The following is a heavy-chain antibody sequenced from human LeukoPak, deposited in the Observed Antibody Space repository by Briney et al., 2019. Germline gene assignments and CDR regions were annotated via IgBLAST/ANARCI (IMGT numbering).Heavy chain of an antibody. D-gene: IGHD3-10*01. J-gene: IGHJ4*02. CDR1: GDSIGTSNYY. CDR2: INSGGTP. V-gene: IGHV4-39*01. CDR3: AKSEAYYGTGKMRVDY. Sequence: SETLSLTCTVSGDSIGTSNYYWGWIRQPPGKGLEWLGTINSGGTPYYKASLEGRITISVDTSQNQFSLTLTSVTAADTAVYYCAKSEAYYGTGKMRVDYWGQGTPVTVSS.